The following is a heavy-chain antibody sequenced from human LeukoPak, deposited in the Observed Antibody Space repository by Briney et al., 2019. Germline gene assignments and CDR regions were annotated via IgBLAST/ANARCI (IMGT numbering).Heavy chain of an antibody. CDR1: GFTFSNYW. J-gene: IGHJ3*01. CDR3: VTDLDRSDGL. D-gene: IGHD2-8*01. V-gene: IGHV3-7*01. Sequence: GGSLRLSCAASGFTFSNYWFSWVRQAPGKGLEWVANMKLDGTDKYYVDSVKGRFTISRDNAKNSLYLQMNSLRVEDTAVYYCVTDLDRSDGLWGHGTMVTVSS. CDR2: MKLDGTDK.